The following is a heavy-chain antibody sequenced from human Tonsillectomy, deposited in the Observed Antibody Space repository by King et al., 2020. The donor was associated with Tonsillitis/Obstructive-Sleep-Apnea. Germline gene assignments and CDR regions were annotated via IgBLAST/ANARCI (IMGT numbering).Heavy chain of an antibody. J-gene: IGHJ4*02. Sequence: VQLVESGGGLVQPGGSLRLSCAASGFTFSSYSMNWVRQAPGKGLEWVSYISSSSSTIYYADSVKGRFTISRENAKNSLYLQMNSLRDEDTAVYYCARTARDYDYIWGSYRYFLFDYWGQGTLVTVSS. V-gene: IGHV3-48*02. D-gene: IGHD3-16*02. CDR2: ISSSSSTI. CDR1: GFTFSSYS. CDR3: ARTARDYDYIWGSYRYFLFDY.